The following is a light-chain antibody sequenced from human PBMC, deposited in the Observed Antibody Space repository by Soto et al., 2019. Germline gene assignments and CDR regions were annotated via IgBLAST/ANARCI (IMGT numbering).Light chain of an antibody. CDR2: TND. CDR1: SSNIGSNY. CDR3: AAWDDSLRGWV. V-gene: IGLV1-47*02. J-gene: IGLJ3*02. Sequence: QSVLTQPPSASGTPGQRVTISCSGSSSNIGSNYVYWYQQLPGTAPKLLIYTNDQRPSGVPDRFSGSKSGTSASLAISGLRSEDEADYYCAAWDDSLRGWVLGGGTKLTVL.